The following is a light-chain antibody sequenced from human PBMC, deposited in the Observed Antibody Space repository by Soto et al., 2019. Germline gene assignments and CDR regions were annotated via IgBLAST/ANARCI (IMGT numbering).Light chain of an antibody. J-gene: IGKJ5*01. CDR2: GAS. Sequence: EIVWTQYPGTLSLSHGERATLSCRASQSVSSSYLAWYQQKPGQAPRLLIYGASSRATGIPDRFSGSGSGTDFTLTISRLEPEDFAVYYCQQYGSSAITFGQGTRLEIK. CDR1: QSVSSSY. CDR3: QQYGSSAIT. V-gene: IGKV3-20*01.